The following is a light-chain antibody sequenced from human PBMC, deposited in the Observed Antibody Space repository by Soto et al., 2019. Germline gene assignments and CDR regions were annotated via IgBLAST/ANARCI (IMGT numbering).Light chain of an antibody. CDR3: QQYGSSPPWT. CDR2: GAS. J-gene: IGKJ1*01. CDR1: QSVSSSY. Sequence: EIVLTQSPGTLSLSPGERATLSCRASQSVSSSYLAWYQQKPGQAPRLLIYGASSRATGIPDRFSGSGSGTDLTLTISRLEPEDFAVYYCQQYGSSPPWTSGQGTKVDIK. V-gene: IGKV3-20*01.